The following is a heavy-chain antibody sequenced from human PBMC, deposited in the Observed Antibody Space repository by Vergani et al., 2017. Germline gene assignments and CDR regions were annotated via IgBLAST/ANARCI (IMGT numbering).Heavy chain of an antibody. V-gene: IGHV1-46*01. CDR1: GYTFTSYY. CDR2: INPSGGST. D-gene: IGHD6-13*01. CDR3: AKVGSSSWYDSDQERFDY. Sequence: QVQLVHSGAEVKKPGASVKVSCKASGYTFTSYYMHWVRQAPGQGLEWMGIINPSGGSTSYAQKFQGRVTMTRDTSTSTVYMELSSLRSEDTAVYYCAKVGSSSWYDSDQERFDYWGQGTLVTVSS. J-gene: IGHJ4*02.